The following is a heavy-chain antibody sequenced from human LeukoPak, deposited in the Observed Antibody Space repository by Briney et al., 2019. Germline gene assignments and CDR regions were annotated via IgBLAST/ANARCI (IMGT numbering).Heavy chain of an antibody. CDR3: ASLVVVVPAATRTADYYYYMDV. CDR2: INHSGST. Sequence: PSETLSLTCAVYGGSFSGYYWSWIRQPPGKRLEWIGEINHSGSTTYNPSLKSRVTISVDTSKNQFSLKLSSVTAADTAVYYCASLVVVVPAATRTADYYYYMDVWGKGTTVTVSS. CDR1: GGSFSGYY. V-gene: IGHV4-34*01. J-gene: IGHJ6*03. D-gene: IGHD2-2*01.